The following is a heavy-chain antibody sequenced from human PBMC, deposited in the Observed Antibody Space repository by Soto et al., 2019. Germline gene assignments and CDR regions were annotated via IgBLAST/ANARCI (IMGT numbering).Heavy chain of an antibody. Sequence: EVQLLESGGGLVQPGGSLRLSCAASGFTFSSYAMNWVRQAPGKGLEWVSAISGSGGSTYYADSVKGRFTISRDNSKNTLYMQMNSLRAEDTAVYYCAKEVSCSSTSCYYYMDVWGKGTTVTVSS. CDR3: AKEVSCSSTSCYYYMDV. V-gene: IGHV3-23*01. CDR2: ISGSGGST. J-gene: IGHJ6*03. D-gene: IGHD2-2*01. CDR1: GFTFSSYA.